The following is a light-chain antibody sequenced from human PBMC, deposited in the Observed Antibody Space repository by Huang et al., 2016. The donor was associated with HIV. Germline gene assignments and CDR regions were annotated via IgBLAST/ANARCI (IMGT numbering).Light chain of an antibody. Sequence: EIVMTQSPATLSVSPGGGATLSCRASQNVRSNLAWYQQTPCQAPRRLIYDTSTRAAGVPARFSGSGSGTEFTLTISGLQSENFAVYYCQQYDNWPPGLTFGGGTKVEI. CDR3: QQYDNWPPGLT. V-gene: IGKV3D-15*01. J-gene: IGKJ4*01. CDR2: DTS. CDR1: QNVRSN.